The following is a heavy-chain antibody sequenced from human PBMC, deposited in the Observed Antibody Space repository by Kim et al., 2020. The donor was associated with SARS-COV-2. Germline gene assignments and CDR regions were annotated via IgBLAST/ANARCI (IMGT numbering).Heavy chain of an antibody. CDR3: AREGCSGGSCYSLGGAFDI. CDR2: INPSGGST. D-gene: IGHD2-15*01. J-gene: IGHJ3*02. Sequence: ASVKVSCKASGYTFTSYYMHWVRQAPGQGLEWMGIINPSGGSTSYAQKFQGRVTMTRDTSTSTVYMELSSLRSEDTAVYYCAREGCSGGSCYSLGGAFDIWGQGTMVTVSS. CDR1: GYTFTSYY. V-gene: IGHV1-46*01.